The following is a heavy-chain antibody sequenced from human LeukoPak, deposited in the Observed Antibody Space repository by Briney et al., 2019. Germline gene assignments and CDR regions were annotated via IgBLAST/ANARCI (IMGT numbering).Heavy chain of an antibody. CDR3: ASTDGGSDYYFDY. J-gene: IGHJ4*02. Sequence: GGSLRLSCAASGFTFSSYAMHWVRQAPGKGLEWVAVISYDGSNEYYADSVKGRFTISRDNSKNTLYLQMNSLRAEDTAVYYCASTDGGSDYYFDYWGQGSLVTVSS. D-gene: IGHD2-15*01. V-gene: IGHV3-30-3*01. CDR2: ISYDGSNE. CDR1: GFTFSSYA.